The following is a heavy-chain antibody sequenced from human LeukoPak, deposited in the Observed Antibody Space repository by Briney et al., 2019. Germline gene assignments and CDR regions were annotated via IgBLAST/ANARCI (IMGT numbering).Heavy chain of an antibody. CDR3: ARTAGVAVAGSRQYFDY. D-gene: IGHD6-19*01. V-gene: IGHV4-39*01. CDR1: GGLISSSSYY. CDR2: FYYTGST. J-gene: IGHJ4*02. Sequence: SETLSLTCTVSGGLISSSSYYWGWVRQPPEKGLEWIGSFYYTGSTYYHPSLKSRVTISVDTSKNQFSLNLTSVTCADTAVYYCARTAGVAVAGSRQYFDYWGQGTLVTVSS.